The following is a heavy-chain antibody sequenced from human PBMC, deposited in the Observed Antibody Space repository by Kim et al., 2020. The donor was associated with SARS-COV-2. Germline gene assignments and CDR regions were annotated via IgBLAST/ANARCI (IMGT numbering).Heavy chain of an antibody. Sequence: SVKVSCKASGGTFSSYAISWVRQAPGQGLEWMGGIIPIFGTANYAQKFQGRVTITADESTSTAYMELSSLRSEDTAVYYCARDGMITFGGYYYGMDVWGQGTTVTVSS. V-gene: IGHV1-69*13. CDR2: IIPIFGTA. D-gene: IGHD3-16*01. CDR3: ARDGMITFGGYYYGMDV. J-gene: IGHJ6*02. CDR1: GGTFSSYA.